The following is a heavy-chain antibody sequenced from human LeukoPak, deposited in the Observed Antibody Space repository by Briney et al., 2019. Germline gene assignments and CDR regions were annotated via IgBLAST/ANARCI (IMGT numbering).Heavy chain of an antibody. CDR1: GYSFTSYW. CDR3: ARHPGAAAGSGDWFDP. V-gene: IGHV5-51*01. D-gene: IGHD6-13*01. J-gene: IGHJ5*02. CDR2: IYPGDSDT. Sequence: GESLKISCKGSGYSFTSYWIGWVRQLPGKGVEWMGIIYPGDSDTRYSPSFQGQVTISADKSISTAYLQWSSLKASDTAMYYCARHPGAAAGSGDWFDPWGQGTLVTVSS.